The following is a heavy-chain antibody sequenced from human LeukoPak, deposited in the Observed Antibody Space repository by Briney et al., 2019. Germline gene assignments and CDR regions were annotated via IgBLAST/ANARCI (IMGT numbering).Heavy chain of an antibody. CDR3: GRHGGVVVIDY. CDR1: GGSISSSSYY. D-gene: IGHD3-22*01. J-gene: IGHJ4*02. V-gene: IGHV4-39*01. Sequence: SETLSLTCTVSGGSISSSSYYWGWIRQPPGKGLEWIGSIYYSGSTYYNPSLKSRVTISVDTSKNQFSLKLSSVTAADTAVYYCGRHGGVVVIDYWGQGTLVTVSS. CDR2: IYYSGST.